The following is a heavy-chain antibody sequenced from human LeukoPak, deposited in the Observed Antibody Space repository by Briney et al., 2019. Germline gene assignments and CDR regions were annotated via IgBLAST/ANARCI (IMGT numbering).Heavy chain of an antibody. Sequence: LDQYALYCLRQAPGQGLEWVSGISWNGNSIDYADSVKGRFTISRDNAKNSLYLQMNSLRAEDSALYFCAKTTSGYASSFACWGQGTLVTVSS. CDR2: ISWNGNSI. CDR1: LDQYA. CDR3: AKTTSGYASSFAC. J-gene: IGHJ4*02. D-gene: IGHD2-2*01. V-gene: IGHV3-9*01.